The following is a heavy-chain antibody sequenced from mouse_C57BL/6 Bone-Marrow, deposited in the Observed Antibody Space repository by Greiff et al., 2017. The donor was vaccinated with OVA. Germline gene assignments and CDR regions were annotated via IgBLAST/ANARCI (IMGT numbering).Heavy chain of an antibody. CDR2: INPYNGGT. CDR3: ARPTVVASFDY. V-gene: IGHV1-19*01. Sequence: EVQLQQSGPVLVKPGASVKMSCKASGYTFTDYYMNWVKQSHGKSLEWIGVINPYNGGTSYNQKFKGKATLTVVKSSSTAYMELNSLTSEDSAVYYCARPTVVASFDYWGQGTTLTVSS. J-gene: IGHJ2*01. CDR1: GYTFTDYY. D-gene: IGHD1-1*01.